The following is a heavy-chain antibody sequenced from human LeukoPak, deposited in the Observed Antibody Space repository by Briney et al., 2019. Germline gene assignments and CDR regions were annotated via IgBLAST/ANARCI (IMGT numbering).Heavy chain of an antibody. CDR3: ATDPAGIGSESY. Sequence: GGSLRLSCAASGFTFSNYNMNWVRQAPGKGLEWVANIKKDGSDKYYVDSVKGRFTISRDNTKNSLFLQMNSLRAEDTAVYYCATDPAGIGSESYWGQGTLVTVSP. J-gene: IGHJ4*02. V-gene: IGHV3-7*01. D-gene: IGHD1-14*01. CDR1: GFTFSNYN. CDR2: IKKDGSDK.